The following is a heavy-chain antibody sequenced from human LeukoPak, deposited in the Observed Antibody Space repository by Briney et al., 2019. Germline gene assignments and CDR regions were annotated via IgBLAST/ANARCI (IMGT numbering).Heavy chain of an antibody. Sequence: GGSLRLSCAASGFTFSSYGMHWVRQAPGKGLEWVAVISYDGSNKYYADSVKGRFTISRDNSKNTLYLQMNSLRAEDTAVYYCAKPPLIVVVPAAVSDYWGQGTLVTVSS. CDR1: GFTFSSYG. CDR3: AKPPLIVVVPAAVSDY. J-gene: IGHJ4*02. V-gene: IGHV3-30*18. CDR2: ISYDGSNK. D-gene: IGHD2-2*01.